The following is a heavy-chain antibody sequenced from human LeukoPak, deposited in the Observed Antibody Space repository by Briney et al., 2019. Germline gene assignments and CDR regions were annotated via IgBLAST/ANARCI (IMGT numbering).Heavy chain of an antibody. CDR3: ARDPYYDSSGYLGY. J-gene: IGHJ4*02. V-gene: IGHV4-4*07. CDR1: GVSVTSYY. Sequence: PSETLSLTCTVSGVSVTSYYWSWIRQPAGKGLEWIGRIYTSGSTNYNPSLKSRVTMSVDTSKNQFSLKLSSVTAADTAVYYCARDPYYDSSGYLGYWGQGTLVTVSS. D-gene: IGHD3-22*01. CDR2: IYTSGST.